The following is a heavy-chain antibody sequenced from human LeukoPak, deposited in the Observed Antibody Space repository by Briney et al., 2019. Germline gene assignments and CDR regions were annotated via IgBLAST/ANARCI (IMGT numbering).Heavy chain of an antibody. CDR3: AKDGYYYDSSGPHNWFDP. Sequence: GGSLRLSCGASGFTFSSYAMSWVRQAPGKGLEWVSAISGSGGSTYYADSVKGRFTISRDNSKNTLYLQMNSLRAEDTAVYYCAKDGYYYDSSGPHNWFDPWGQGTLVTVSS. D-gene: IGHD3-22*01. CDR2: ISGSGGST. J-gene: IGHJ5*02. V-gene: IGHV3-23*01. CDR1: GFTFSSYA.